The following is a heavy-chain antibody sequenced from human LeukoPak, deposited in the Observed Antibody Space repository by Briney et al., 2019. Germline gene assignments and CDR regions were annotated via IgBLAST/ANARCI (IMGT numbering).Heavy chain of an antibody. V-gene: IGHV1-18*01. CDR3: ARDTGELVRARISFYYYGMDV. Sequence: ASVKVSCKASGGTFSSYGISWVRQAPGQGLEWMGWISAYNGNTNYAQKLQGRVTMTTDTSTSTAYMELRSLRFDDTAVYYCARDTGELVRARISFYYYGMDVGGQGTTVTVSS. J-gene: IGHJ6*02. CDR2: ISAYNGNT. CDR1: GGTFSSYG. D-gene: IGHD6-13*01.